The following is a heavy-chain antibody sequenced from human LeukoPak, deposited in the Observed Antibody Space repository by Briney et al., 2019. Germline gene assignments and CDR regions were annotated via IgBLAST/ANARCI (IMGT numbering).Heavy chain of an antibody. J-gene: IGHJ4*02. CDR1: GFIFRNYG. D-gene: IGHD1-7*01. CDR2: IKQDGSEK. Sequence: GGSLRLSCAASGFIFRNYGMHWVRQAPGKGLEWVANIKQDGSEKYYVNSVKGRFTISRDNAKNSLYLQMNSLRAEDTAIYYCAREDDWNYEDYWGQGTLVTVSS. CDR3: AREDDWNYEDY. V-gene: IGHV3-7*01.